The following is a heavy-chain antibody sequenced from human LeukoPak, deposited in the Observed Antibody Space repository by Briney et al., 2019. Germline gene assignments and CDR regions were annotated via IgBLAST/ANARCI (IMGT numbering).Heavy chain of an antibody. Sequence: ASVKVSCKASGYTFTGYYMHWVRQAPGQGLEWMGGIIPIFGTANYAQKFQGRVTITADESTSTAYMELSSLRSEDTAVYYCARYLTRSIAAADPPDYWGQGTLVTVSS. CDR1: GYTFTGYY. D-gene: IGHD6-13*01. V-gene: IGHV1-69*13. CDR3: ARYLTRSIAAADPPDY. J-gene: IGHJ4*02. CDR2: IIPIFGTA.